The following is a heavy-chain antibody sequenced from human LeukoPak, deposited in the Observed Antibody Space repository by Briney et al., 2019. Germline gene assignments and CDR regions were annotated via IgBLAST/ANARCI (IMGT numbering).Heavy chain of an antibody. CDR3: ARDTNYYEEFNP. J-gene: IGHJ5*02. Sequence: GGSLRLSCAASGFTFNNYWMTWVRQAPGKGLEGVANIKEEGSEKYYVDSVKGRFTISRDNAKNSLYLRMNSLRAEDTAVYYCARDTNYYEEFNPWGQGTLVTVSS. D-gene: IGHD3-22*01. CDR2: IKEEGSEK. CDR1: GFTFNNYW. V-gene: IGHV3-7*01.